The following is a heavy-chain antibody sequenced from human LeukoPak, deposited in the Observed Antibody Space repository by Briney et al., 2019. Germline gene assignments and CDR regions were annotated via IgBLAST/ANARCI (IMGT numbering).Heavy chain of an antibody. D-gene: IGHD2-8*01. J-gene: IGHJ5*02. CDR1: GFTFSSYA. CDR3: AKAVRRVYAGSWFDP. CDR2: IRYDGSNK. Sequence: PGRSLRLSCAASGFTFSSYAMHWVRQAPGKGLEWVAFIRYDGSNKYYADSVKGRLTISRDNSKNTLYLQMNSLRAEDTAVYYCAKAVRRVYAGSWFDPWGQGTLVTVSS. V-gene: IGHV3-30*02.